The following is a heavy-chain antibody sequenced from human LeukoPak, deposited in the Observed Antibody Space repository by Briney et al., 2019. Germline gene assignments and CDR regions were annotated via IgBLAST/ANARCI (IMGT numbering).Heavy chain of an antibody. CDR2: IYYSGST. CDR3: AKGYSYGTGYNWFDP. D-gene: IGHD5-18*01. Sequence: SETLSLTCTVSGGSISSGGYYWSWIRQHPGKGLEWIAYIYYSGSTYYNPSLKSRFTISVDTSKNQFSLKLSSVTAADTAVYYCAKGYSYGTGYNWFDPWGQGTLVTVS. J-gene: IGHJ5*02. V-gene: IGHV4-31*03. CDR1: GGSISSGGYY.